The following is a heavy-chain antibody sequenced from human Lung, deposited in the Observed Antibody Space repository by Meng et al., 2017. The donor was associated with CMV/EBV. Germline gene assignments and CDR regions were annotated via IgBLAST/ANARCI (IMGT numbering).Heavy chain of an antibody. Sequence: SVXVSXKASGGTFSSYTISWVRQAPGQGLEWMGRIIPILGIGNYAQEFQGRVTITADKSTSTAYMELSSLRSEDTAVYYCARECSSTSCYSPALYGMDVWGQGTTVTVSS. D-gene: IGHD2-2*01. CDR3: ARECSSTSCYSPALYGMDV. J-gene: IGHJ6*02. CDR2: IIPILGIG. V-gene: IGHV1-69*04. CDR1: GGTFSSYT.